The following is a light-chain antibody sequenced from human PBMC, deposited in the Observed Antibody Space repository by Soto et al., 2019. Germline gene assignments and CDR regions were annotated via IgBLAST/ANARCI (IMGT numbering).Light chain of an antibody. CDR3: QSYDTSLTASV. Sequence: QSGLTQPRSVSGAPGQTVTISCTGSNSNIGVGFEVHWYQHIPGTAPKLVLYGNNIRPSGVPDRFSGSRSGSSASLPITRLQAADEPDYHCQSYDTSLTASVFGTGNKVTVL. V-gene: IGLV1-40*01. CDR2: GNN. J-gene: IGLJ1*01. CDR1: NSNIGVGFE.